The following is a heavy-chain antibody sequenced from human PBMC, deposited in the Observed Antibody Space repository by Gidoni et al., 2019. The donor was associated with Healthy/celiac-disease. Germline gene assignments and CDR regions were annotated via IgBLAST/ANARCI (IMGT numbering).Heavy chain of an antibody. V-gene: IGHV3-23*01. Sequence: EVQLLESGGGLVQPGGSLSLSCAASGFPFSSYAMSWVRRAPGKGLEWVSAISGSGGSTYYADSVKGRFTISRDNSKNTLYLQMNSLRAEDTAVYYCAKDHSEQWLVYYFDYWGQGTLVTVSS. CDR1: GFPFSSYA. D-gene: IGHD6-19*01. CDR3: AKDHSEQWLVYYFDY. J-gene: IGHJ4*02. CDR2: ISGSGGST.